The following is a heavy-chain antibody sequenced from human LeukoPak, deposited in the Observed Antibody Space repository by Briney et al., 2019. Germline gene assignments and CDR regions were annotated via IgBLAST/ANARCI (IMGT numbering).Heavy chain of an antibody. J-gene: IGHJ6*02. CDR1: GFTFSSYS. V-gene: IGHV3-48*01. CDR2: ISSSSSTI. D-gene: IGHD6-13*01. CDR3: ARDHLAAGSYYYYGMDV. Sequence: PGGSLRLSCAASGFTFSSYSMNWVRQAPGKGLEWVSYISSSSSTIYYADSVKGRFTISRDNAKNSLYLQMNSLRAEDTAVYYCARDHLAAGSYYYYGMDVWGQGTTVTVSS.